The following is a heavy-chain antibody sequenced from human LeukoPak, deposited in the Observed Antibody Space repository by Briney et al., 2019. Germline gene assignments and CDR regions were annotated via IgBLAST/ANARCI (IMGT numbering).Heavy chain of an antibody. D-gene: IGHD5-18*01. J-gene: IGHJ4*02. CDR2: ISGSGGST. Sequence: PGGSLRLSCAASGFTFSSYAMSWVRQAPGKGLEWVSVISGSGGSTDYADSVKGRFTISRDNSKNTLYLQMNSLRAEDTAVYYCAKHSVGYSYGYYFDYWGQGTLVTVSS. CDR3: AKHSVGYSYGYYFDY. V-gene: IGHV3-23*01. CDR1: GFTFSSYA.